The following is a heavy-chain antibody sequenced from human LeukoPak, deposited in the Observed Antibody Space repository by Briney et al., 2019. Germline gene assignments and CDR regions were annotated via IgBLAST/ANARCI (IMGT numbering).Heavy chain of an antibody. CDR2: ISSNGGST. V-gene: IGHV3-64*01. J-gene: IGHJ4*02. D-gene: IGHD3-22*01. Sequence: PGGSLRLSCAASGFTFSSYAMHWVRQAPGKGLEYVSAISSNGGSTYYANSVKGRFTISRDNSKNTLYLQMGSLRAEDMAVYYCARDGPDYYDSSGYPTTYFDYWGQGTLVTVSS. CDR1: GFTFSSYA. CDR3: ARDGPDYYDSSGYPTTYFDY.